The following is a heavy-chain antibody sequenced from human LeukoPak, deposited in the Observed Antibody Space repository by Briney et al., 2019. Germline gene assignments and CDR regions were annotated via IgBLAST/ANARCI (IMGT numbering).Heavy chain of an antibody. V-gene: IGHV4-39*07. CDR1: GGSISSSSYY. D-gene: IGHD6-13*01. Sequence: SETLSLTCTVSGGSISSSSYYWSWIRQPPGKGLEWIGEINHSGSTNYNPSLKSRVTISVDTSKNQFSLKLSSVTAADTAVYYCARGRIAAAGTLAGWFNPWGQGTLVTVSS. CDR2: INHSGST. CDR3: ARGRIAAAGTLAGWFNP. J-gene: IGHJ5*02.